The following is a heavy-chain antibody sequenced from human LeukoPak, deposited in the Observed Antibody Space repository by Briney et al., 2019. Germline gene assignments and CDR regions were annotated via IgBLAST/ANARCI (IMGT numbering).Heavy chain of an antibody. CDR2: IYYSGNT. Sequence: PSETLSLTCTVSGGSISSYYWSWMRQPPGKGLEWIGYIYYSGNTNYNPSLKSRVTISIDTSKNQFSLKLSSVTAADTAVYYCARVGNGCLDYWGQGTLVTVSS. V-gene: IGHV4-59*01. D-gene: IGHD6-19*01. CDR1: GGSISSYY. J-gene: IGHJ4*02. CDR3: ARVGNGCLDY.